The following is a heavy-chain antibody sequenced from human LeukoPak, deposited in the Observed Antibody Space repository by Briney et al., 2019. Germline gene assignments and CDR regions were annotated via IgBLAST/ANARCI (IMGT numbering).Heavy chain of an antibody. CDR1: GYPFDNYY. D-gene: IGHD5-18*01. V-gene: IGHV1-2*02. Sequence: ASVKVSCKASGYPFDNYYMHWVRQAPGQGLEWMGWINPKSGVTNYAQKSQGRVTMTTDTASTTAYMELSRLRSDDTAIYYCARPLSARGYTYGYTVYWGQGTLVTVSS. CDR2: INPKSGVT. J-gene: IGHJ4*02. CDR3: ARPLSARGYTYGYTVY.